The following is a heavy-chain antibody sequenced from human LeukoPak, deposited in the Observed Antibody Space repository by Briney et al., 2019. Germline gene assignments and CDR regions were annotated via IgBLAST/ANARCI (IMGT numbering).Heavy chain of an antibody. CDR2: IYHSGNT. V-gene: IGHV4-34*01. CDR3: ARGGAFGHYYMDV. Sequence: PSETLSVTCAVYGGSFSGYYWSWIRQPPGKGVGWIGEIYHSGNTNYNPSLKSRVTISVDMSKNQSSLQLSSVTAADTAVYYCARGGAFGHYYMDVWGKGTTVTVSS. J-gene: IGHJ6*03. D-gene: IGHD3-10*01. CDR1: GGSFSGYY.